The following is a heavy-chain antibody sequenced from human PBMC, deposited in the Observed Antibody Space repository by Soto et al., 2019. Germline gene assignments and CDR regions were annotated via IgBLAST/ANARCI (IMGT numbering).Heavy chain of an antibody. CDR2: INPATGAA. CDR1: GYPVTAYY. J-gene: IGHJ3*02. D-gene: IGHD3-3*01. CDR3: TKRGVVGVAGSAAFDM. Sequence: QLHLVQSGAVVKKPGASVTVSCSASGYPVTAYYMHWVRQAPGRGLEWMGGINPATGAAKYPQTFQGRVTMPRHSSSNTVFMELRGLTSADTVVFYSTKRGVVGVAGSAAFDMWGQGTLVTVSS. V-gene: IGHV1-2*05.